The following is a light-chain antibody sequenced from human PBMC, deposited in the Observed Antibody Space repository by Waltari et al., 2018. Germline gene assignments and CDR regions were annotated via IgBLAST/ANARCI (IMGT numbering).Light chain of an antibody. CDR3: QQRSKWPLT. V-gene: IGKV3-11*01. J-gene: IGKJ4*01. Sequence: EIVLTQSPATLSLSPGERATLSCRATQSVSSYLAWYQHRPGQAPRLLIYDASISATCIPARFTGSGSETYFTLTISSLEPEDFAGYYCQQRSKWPLTFGGGTKVEIK. CDR1: QSVSSY. CDR2: DAS.